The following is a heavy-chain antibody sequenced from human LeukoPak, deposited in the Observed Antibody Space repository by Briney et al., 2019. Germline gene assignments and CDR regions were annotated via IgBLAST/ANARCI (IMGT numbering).Heavy chain of an antibody. CDR3: ARGFRSIWPFGWFDP. CDR1: GGSFSGYY. Sequence: PSETLSLTCAVYGGSFSGYYWSWIRQPPGKGLEWIGEINHSGSTNYNPSLKSRVTISVDTSKNQFSLKLSSVTAADTAVYYCARGFRSIWPFGWFDPWGQGTLVTVSS. CDR2: INHSGST. D-gene: IGHD3-16*01. V-gene: IGHV4-34*01. J-gene: IGHJ5*02.